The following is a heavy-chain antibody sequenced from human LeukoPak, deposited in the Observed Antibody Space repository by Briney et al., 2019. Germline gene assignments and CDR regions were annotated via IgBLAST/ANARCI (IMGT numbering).Heavy chain of an antibody. J-gene: IGHJ4*02. CDR3: ATTLGSSWQLGH. CDR1: GVSISRDD. CDR2: IYYSDST. Sequence: AASLSLSWTASGVSISRDDLTWIRQPPGKGLEWLGFIYYSDSTDYYPSPNSRDTMSVDTSKNQFSVRLTSVTAADTAVYYCATTLGSSWQLGHWGQGTLVTVSS. V-gene: IGHV4-59*08. D-gene: IGHD6-13*01.